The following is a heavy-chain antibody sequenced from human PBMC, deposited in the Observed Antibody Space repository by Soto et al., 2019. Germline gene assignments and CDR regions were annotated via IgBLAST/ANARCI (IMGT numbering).Heavy chain of an antibody. Sequence: GASVKVSCKASGNTVPNYAIHWVRQAPGQRLEWMGWINGGNGNTYYSERFQVRVTFTRDTSAGTVYMQLSSLTSEDTAVCYCARDDSGFSGSHYIDYFNYWGQGALVTVSS. CDR3: ARDDSGFSGSHYIDYFNY. V-gene: IGHV1-3*01. CDR1: GNTVPNYA. J-gene: IGHJ4*02. D-gene: IGHD1-26*01. CDR2: INGGNGNT.